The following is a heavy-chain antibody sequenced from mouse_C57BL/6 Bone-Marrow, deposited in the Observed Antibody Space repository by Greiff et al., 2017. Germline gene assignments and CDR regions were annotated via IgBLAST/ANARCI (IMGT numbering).Heavy chain of an antibody. Sequence: QVQLQESGAELMKPGASVKLSCKATGYTFTGYWIEWVKQRPGHGLEWIGEIIPGSGSTNYNEKFKGKATFTADTSSNTAYMQLSSLTTEAAAIYFCARGAILYGNLFAYWGQGTLVTVSA. V-gene: IGHV1-9*01. CDR3: ARGAILYGNLFAY. CDR1: GYTFTGYW. CDR2: IIPGSGST. J-gene: IGHJ3*01. D-gene: IGHD2-1*01.